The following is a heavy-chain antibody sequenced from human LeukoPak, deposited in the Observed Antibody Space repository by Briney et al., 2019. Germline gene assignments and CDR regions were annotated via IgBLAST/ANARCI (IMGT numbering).Heavy chain of an antibody. V-gene: IGHV4-59*01. Sequence: SQTLSLTCTVSGGSISSYYWSWIRQPPGKGLEWIGYIYYSGSTNYNPSLKSRVTISVDTSKNQFSLKLSSVTAADTAVYYCASARRRGSYYYYYYYMDVWGKGTTVTVSS. CDR3: ASARRRGSYYYYYYYMDV. J-gene: IGHJ6*03. CDR2: IYYSGST. D-gene: IGHD5-12*01. CDR1: GGSISSYY.